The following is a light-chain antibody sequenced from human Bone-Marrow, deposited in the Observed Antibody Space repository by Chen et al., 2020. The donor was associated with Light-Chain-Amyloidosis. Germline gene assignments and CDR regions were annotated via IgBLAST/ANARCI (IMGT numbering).Light chain of an antibody. CDR3: QVWDRSSDRPV. V-gene: IGLV3-21*02. Sequence: SYVLTQPSSVSVAPGQPATTACGGNNIGSTRVHWYQQTPGQAPLLVVYDDSDRPSGIPERLSGSNSGNTATLTISRVEAGDEADYYCQVWDRSSDRPVFGGGTKLTVL. J-gene: IGLJ3*02. CDR2: DDS. CDR1: NIGSTR.